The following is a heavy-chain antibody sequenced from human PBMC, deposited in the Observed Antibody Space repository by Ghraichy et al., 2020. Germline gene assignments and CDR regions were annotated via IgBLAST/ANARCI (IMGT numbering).Heavy chain of an antibody. Sequence: GGSLRLSCVGSGFSFSSHSMNWVRQSPGKGLEWVSYINTSSRTTSYADSVRGRFTISRDNAQNSLYLQMNSLRDEDTAVYYCARGATVVRFFYFNGMDVWGQGTTVTVSS. CDR1: GFSFSSHS. D-gene: IGHD4-23*01. J-gene: IGHJ6*02. CDR3: ARGATVVRFFYFNGMDV. V-gene: IGHV3-48*02. CDR2: INTSSRTT.